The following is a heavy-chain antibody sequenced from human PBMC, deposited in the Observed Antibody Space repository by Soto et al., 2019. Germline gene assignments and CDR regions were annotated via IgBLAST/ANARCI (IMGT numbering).Heavy chain of an antibody. J-gene: IGHJ6*02. Sequence: QVQLVQSGAEVKKPGASVKVSCKASGYTFTSYGISWVRQAPGQGLEWMGWIRAYNGNTNYAQKLQRRVTITTDTSTSTAYMEMRGLRSDDTAVYYCARDLPTMDVWGQGTTVTVSS. CDR2: IRAYNGNT. CDR1: GYTFTSYG. V-gene: IGHV1-18*01. CDR3: ARDLPTMDV.